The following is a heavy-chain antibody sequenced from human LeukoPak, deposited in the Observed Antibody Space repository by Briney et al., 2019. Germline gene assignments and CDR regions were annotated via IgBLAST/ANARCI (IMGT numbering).Heavy chain of an antibody. Sequence: ASVKVSCEASGYTFTDYYIHWVRQAPGQGLEWMGWINPNSGGTNYAQKFQGRVTMNRGTSISTAYMQLSRLRSDDTAVYYCAKLNDHSSGYHPFDYWGQGTLVTVSS. J-gene: IGHJ4*02. CDR1: GYTFTDYY. CDR2: INPNSGGT. V-gene: IGHV1-2*02. D-gene: IGHD3-22*01. CDR3: AKLNDHSSGYHPFDY.